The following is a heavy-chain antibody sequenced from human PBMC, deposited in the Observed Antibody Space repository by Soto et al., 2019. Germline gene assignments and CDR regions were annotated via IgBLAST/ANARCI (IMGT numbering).Heavy chain of an antibody. CDR2: IDPSDSYT. CDR1: GYSVTSYW. V-gene: IGHV5-10-1*01. Sequence: GESLKIPCKGAGYSVTSYWISWGRQMPGKGLEWMGRIDPSDSYTNHSPSFQGHVTSSVDKSISTAHLHWSSLNAADTAMYYCARLTGFGECVKYYYCYGMAVLGQGTTGTVSS. CDR3: ARLTGFGECVKYYYCYGMAV. D-gene: IGHD3-10*01. J-gene: IGHJ6*02.